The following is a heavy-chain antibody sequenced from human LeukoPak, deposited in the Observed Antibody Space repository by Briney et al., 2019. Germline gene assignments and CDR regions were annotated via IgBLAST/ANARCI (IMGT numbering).Heavy chain of an antibody. CDR2: IWYDGSNK. D-gene: IGHD3-3*01. CDR3: ARDRSYDFWSGYSTPDY. Sequence: PGGSLRLSCAASGFTFSSYVMHWVRQAPGKGLEWVAVIWYDGSNKYYADSVKGRFTISRDNSKNTLDLQMNSLRAEDTAVYYCARDRSYDFWSGYSTPDYWGQGTLVTVSS. J-gene: IGHJ4*02. V-gene: IGHV3-33*01. CDR1: GFTFSSYV.